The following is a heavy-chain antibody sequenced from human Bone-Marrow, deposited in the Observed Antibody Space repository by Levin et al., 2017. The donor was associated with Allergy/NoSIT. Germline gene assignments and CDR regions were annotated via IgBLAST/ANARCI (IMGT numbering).Heavy chain of an antibody. J-gene: IGHJ6*02. D-gene: IGHD3-9*01. CDR3: ARKRYFDRSYGMDV. Sequence: GESLKISCAASGFDFRTYGMHWVRQAPGKGLEWVAVIWYDGSNEDYADSVKGRFTISRDNSNNTLNLQMNSMRVEDKGTYFCARKRYFDRSYGMDVWGQGTTVTVSS. V-gene: IGHV3-33*03. CDR2: IWYDGSNE. CDR1: GFDFRTYG.